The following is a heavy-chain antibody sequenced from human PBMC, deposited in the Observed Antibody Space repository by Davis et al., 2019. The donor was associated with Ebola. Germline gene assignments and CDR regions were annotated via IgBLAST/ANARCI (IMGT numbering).Heavy chain of an antibody. CDR1: GFTFSSYA. V-gene: IGHV3-23*01. CDR3: AKELRFLEHRSPYYYYYGMDV. J-gene: IGHJ6*02. CDR2: ISGSGGST. D-gene: IGHD3-3*01. Sequence: PGGSLRLSCAASGFTFSSYAMSWVRQAPGKGLEWVSAISGSGGSTYYADSVKGRFTISRDNSKNTLYLQMNSLRAEDTAVYYCAKELRFLEHRSPYYYYYGMDVWGQGTTATVSS.